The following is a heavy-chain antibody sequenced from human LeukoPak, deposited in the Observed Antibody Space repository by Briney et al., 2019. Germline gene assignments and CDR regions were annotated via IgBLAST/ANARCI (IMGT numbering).Heavy chain of an antibody. Sequence: SETLSLTCTVSGGSISSYYWSWIRQPAGKGLEWIGRIYTSGSTNYNPSLKSRVTMSVDTSKNQFSLKLSSVTAADTAVYYCAREVADREWELPYDAFDIWGQGTMVTVSS. J-gene: IGHJ3*02. CDR2: IYTSGST. V-gene: IGHV4-4*07. CDR3: AREVADREWELPYDAFDI. CDR1: GGSISSYY. D-gene: IGHD1-26*01.